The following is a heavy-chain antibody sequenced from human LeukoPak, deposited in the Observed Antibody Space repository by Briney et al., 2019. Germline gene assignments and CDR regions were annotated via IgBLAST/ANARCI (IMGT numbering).Heavy chain of an antibody. CDR2: FDSCATST. CDR3: VRGPLLRSTMSFDT. CDR1: GFPVNKYE. V-gene: IGHV3-48*03. Sequence: GVSLRLSCAASGFPVNKYEIHGVRQSPEKGLEGIFYFDSCATSTHYADCVGGRFTLSRHNPQNSVHLQMNSQRDEDTGVYHCVRGPLLRSTMSFDTRGQGDLFTVSS. D-gene: IGHD5-12*01. J-gene: IGHJ4*02.